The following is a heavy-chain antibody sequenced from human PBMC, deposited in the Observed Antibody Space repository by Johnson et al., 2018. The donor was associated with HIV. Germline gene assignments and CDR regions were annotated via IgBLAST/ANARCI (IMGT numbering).Heavy chain of an antibody. D-gene: IGHD3-10*01. CDR1: GFTFDDYG. Sequence: VQLVESGGVVVQPGGSLRLSCAASGFTFDDYGMSWVRQAPGKGLEWVGRIKSKTDGGTTDYAAPVKGRFTISRDDSKNTLYLQMNSLKTEDIAVYYCTTALEVRGADAFDIWGQGTMVTVSS. V-gene: IGHV3-15*01. J-gene: IGHJ3*02. CDR3: TTALEVRGADAFDI. CDR2: IKSKTDGGTT.